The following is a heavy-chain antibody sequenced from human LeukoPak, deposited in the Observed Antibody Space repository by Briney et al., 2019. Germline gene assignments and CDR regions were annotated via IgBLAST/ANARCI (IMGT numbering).Heavy chain of an antibody. CDR1: GFTFSSYA. V-gene: IGHV3-30*03. CDR2: ISYDGSNI. CDR3: ARARIAVDAFDI. J-gene: IGHJ3*02. D-gene: IGHD6-19*01. Sequence: GGSLRLSCAASGFTFSSYAMHWVRQVPGKGLEWVAVISYDGSNIYYVDSGKGRFTTSRDTSKNTLYLQMNSLRAEDTAVYYCARARIAVDAFDIWGQGTMVTVSS.